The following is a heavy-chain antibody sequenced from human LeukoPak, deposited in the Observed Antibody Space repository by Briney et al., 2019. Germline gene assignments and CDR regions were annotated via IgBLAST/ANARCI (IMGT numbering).Heavy chain of an antibody. CDR1: GGSISSGDYY. V-gene: IGHV4-30-4*08. CDR2: IYYSGST. CDR3: ARIVGAGDAFDI. D-gene: IGHD1-26*01. J-gene: IGHJ3*02. Sequence: SQTLSLTCTVSGGSISSGDYYWSWIRQPPGKGLEGIGYIYYSGSTYYNPSLKSRVTISVDTSKNQFSLKLSSVTAADTAVYYCARIVGAGDAFDIWGQGTMVTVSS.